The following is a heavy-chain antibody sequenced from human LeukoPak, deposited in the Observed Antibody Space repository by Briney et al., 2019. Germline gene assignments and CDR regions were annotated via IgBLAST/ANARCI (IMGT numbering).Heavy chain of an antibody. CDR1: GVSISSNAYY. CDR3: AYSGSYGHLGY. J-gene: IGHJ4*02. V-gene: IGHV4-39*01. CDR2: IYSSVST. Sequence: SETLSLTCTVSGVSISSNAYYWAWIRQPPGKGLEWIGSIYSSVSTYYNPSLKSRVTISVDTSKNQFSLRLSSVTAADTALYYCAYSGSYGHLGYWGQGIPVTVSS. D-gene: IGHD1-26*01.